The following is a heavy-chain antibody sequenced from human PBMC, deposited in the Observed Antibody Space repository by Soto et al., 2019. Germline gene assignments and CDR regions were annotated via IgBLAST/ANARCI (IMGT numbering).Heavy chain of an antibody. Sequence: ASVKVSCKASGYTFTSYAINWVRQATGQGLEWMGWMNPKRGNTGYAQNFQGRVTLTWNTSISTAYMELSSLRSEDTAVYYCAREAPAAMSVGHQYYYYMDFWGKGTTVTVSS. J-gene: IGHJ6*03. CDR3: AREAPAAMSVGHQYYYYMDF. CDR1: GYTFTSYA. V-gene: IGHV1-8*01. CDR2: MNPKRGNT. D-gene: IGHD2-2*01.